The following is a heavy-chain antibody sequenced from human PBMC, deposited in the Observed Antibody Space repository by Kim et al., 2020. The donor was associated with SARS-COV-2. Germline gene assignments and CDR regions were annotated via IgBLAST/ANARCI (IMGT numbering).Heavy chain of an antibody. Sequence: GGSLRLSCAASGYTVTYSYMSWVRQAPGKGLEWVSFIYSGGNTIYADAVKSRLIISRDHSTNTLYLQMNSLRAEDTAVYYCATVVFYYDAGYFKNWGQGTLVSVSS. V-gene: IGHV3-66*01. D-gene: IGHD3-22*01. CDR1: GYTVTYSY. J-gene: IGHJ1*01. CDR2: IYSGGNT. CDR3: ATVVFYYDAGYFKN.